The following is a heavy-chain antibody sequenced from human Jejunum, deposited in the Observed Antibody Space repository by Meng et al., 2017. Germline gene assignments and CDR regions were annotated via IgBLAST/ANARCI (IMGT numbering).Heavy chain of an antibody. J-gene: IGHJ4*02. D-gene: IGHD3-10*01. CDR1: GYTFTNYF. CDR3: AKNMVRGIIKPHYDL. Sequence: ASVKVSCKASGYTFTNYFIHWVRQAPGQGLEWMGRINPSDGTTEFAQEFQGMLTVTRDTSTSTVYMELSSLRSDDTAVYFCAKNMVRGIIKPHYDLWGQGTLVTVSS. V-gene: IGHV1-46*01. CDR2: INPSDGTT.